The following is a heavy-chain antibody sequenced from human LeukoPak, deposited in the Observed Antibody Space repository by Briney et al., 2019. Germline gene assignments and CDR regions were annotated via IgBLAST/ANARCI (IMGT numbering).Heavy chain of an antibody. CDR1: GFTFSDYW. Sequence: GGSLRLSCAVSGFTFSDYWMSWVRQAPGKGLEWVANIKQDGSEKHYEDSVKGRFTISRDNAKNSLYLQMNSLRAEDTAVYYCARHTTLDPWGQGALVTVSS. J-gene: IGHJ5*02. D-gene: IGHD1-14*01. CDR2: IKQDGSEK. V-gene: IGHV3-7*01. CDR3: ARHTTLDP.